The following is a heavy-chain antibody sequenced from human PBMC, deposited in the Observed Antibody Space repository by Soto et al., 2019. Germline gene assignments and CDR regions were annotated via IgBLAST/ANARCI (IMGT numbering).Heavy chain of an antibody. CDR2: IYYSGST. CDR3: ARLEGIAVAGRDAFDI. V-gene: IGHV4-31*03. Sequence: QVQLQESGPGLVKPSQTLSLTCTVSGGSISSGGYYWSWIRQHPGKGLEWIGYIYYSGSTYYNPSLKSRVTIAVDTSKNQFSLKLSSVTAADTAVYYCARLEGIAVAGRDAFDIWGQGTMVTVSS. D-gene: IGHD6-19*01. J-gene: IGHJ3*02. CDR1: GGSISSGGYY.